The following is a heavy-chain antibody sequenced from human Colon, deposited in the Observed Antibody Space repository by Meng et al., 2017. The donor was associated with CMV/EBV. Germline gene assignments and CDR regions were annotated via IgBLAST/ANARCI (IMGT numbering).Heavy chain of an antibody. D-gene: IGHD3-9*01. Sequence: GGSLRLSCAASGFTFSSYQMSWVRQAPGKGLEWISYIGSVSSSRHYADSVRGRFTISRDNAKNSLYLQMNSLTAEDTAVYYRARHLIPPGNYDILTGYLDVWGQGTTVTVSS. CDR2: IGSVSSSR. J-gene: IGHJ6*02. CDR1: GFTFSSYQ. V-gene: IGHV3-48*03. CDR3: ARHLIPPGNYDILTGYLDV.